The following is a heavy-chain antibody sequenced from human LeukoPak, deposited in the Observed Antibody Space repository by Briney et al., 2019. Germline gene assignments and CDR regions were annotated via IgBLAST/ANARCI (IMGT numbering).Heavy chain of an antibody. V-gene: IGHV4-34*01. J-gene: IGHJ6*03. CDR2: INHSGST. D-gene: IGHD3-10*01. CDR1: GGSFSGYY. Sequence: SETLSLTCAVYGGSFSGYYWSWIRQPPGKGLEWIGEINHSGSTNYNPSLKSRVTISVDTSKNQFSLRLSSVTAADTAVYYCARGRTDITMVRGVIWPSYYYYYMDVWGKGTTVTISS. CDR3: ARGRTDITMVRGVIWPSYYYYYMDV.